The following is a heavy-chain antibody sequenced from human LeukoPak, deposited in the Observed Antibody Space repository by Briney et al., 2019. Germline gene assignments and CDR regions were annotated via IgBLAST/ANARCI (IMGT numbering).Heavy chain of an antibody. V-gene: IGHV5-51*01. CDR1: GYSFTSYW. Sequence: GESLKISCKCSGYSFTSYWIGWVRQMPEKGLEWMGIIYPGDSDTRYSPSFQGQVTISADKSISTAYLQWSSLKASDTAIYYCARRGSPGGDSLGWFDPWGQGTLVTVSS. J-gene: IGHJ5*02. D-gene: IGHD2-21*02. CDR3: ARRGSPGGDSLGWFDP. CDR2: IYPGDSDT.